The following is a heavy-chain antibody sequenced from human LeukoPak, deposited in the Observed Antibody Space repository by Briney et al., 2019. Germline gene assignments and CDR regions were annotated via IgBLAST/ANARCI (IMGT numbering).Heavy chain of an antibody. V-gene: IGHV1-46*01. D-gene: IGHD2-15*01. J-gene: IGHJ6*03. CDR1: GYTFTGYY. Sequence: GASVKVSCKASGYTFTGYYMHWVRQAPGQGLEWMGIINPSGGSTNYAQKFQGRVTITADESTSTAYLELSSLRSEDTAAYYCARALRMGGVVVAATPSSYYFMDVWGKGTTVTISS. CDR2: INPSGGST. CDR3: ARALRMGGVVVAATPSSYYFMDV.